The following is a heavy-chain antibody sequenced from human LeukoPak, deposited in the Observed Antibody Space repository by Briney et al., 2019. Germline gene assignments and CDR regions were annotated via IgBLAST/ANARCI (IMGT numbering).Heavy chain of an antibody. CDR2: IWYDGSKK. D-gene: IGHD5-24*01. J-gene: IGHJ6*02. V-gene: IGHV3-33*01. CDR1: GFTFSRYG. Sequence: PGRSLRLSCAASGFTFSRYGMHWVRQAPGKGLEWVAVIWYDGSKKHHADSVKGRFTISRDNSKNTLYLQMNSLRAEDTAVYYCARGGDGPQGDSYGMDVWGQGTTVTVSS. CDR3: ARGGDGPQGDSYGMDV.